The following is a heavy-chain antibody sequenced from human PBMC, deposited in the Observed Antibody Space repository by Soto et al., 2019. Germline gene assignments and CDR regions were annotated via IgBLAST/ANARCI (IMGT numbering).Heavy chain of an antibody. V-gene: IGHV1-18*01. CDR2: ISPYNGNT. D-gene: IGHD1-1*01. CDR3: ARRMSFDRNYHYGIDV. CDR1: GYSFTSHG. Sequence: HVHLVQSGAEVKKPGASVKVSCKASGYSFTSHGIGWVRQAPGQGLEWMGWISPYNGNTYYAQKLQGRVTMTKDTCSSRVFMELRSMRSHDTAVSYCARRMSFDRNYHYGIDVWGQGTTVTVSS. J-gene: IGHJ6*02.